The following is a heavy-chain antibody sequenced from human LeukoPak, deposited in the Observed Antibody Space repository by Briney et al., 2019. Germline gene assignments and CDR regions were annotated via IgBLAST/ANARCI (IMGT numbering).Heavy chain of an antibody. CDR2: ISYDGSNK. J-gene: IGHJ4*02. D-gene: IGHD1-26*01. CDR3: ARDPGGSGSYPYGGFDY. V-gene: IGHV3-30*03. Sequence: PGGSLRLSCAASGFTFSSYGMHWVRQAPGKGLEWVAVISYDGSNKYYADSVKGRFTISRDNSKNTLYLQMNSLRAEDTAVYYCARDPGGSGSYPYGGFDYWGQGTLVTVSS. CDR1: GFTFSSYG.